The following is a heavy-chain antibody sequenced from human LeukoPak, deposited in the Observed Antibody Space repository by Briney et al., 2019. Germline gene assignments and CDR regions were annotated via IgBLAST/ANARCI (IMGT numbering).Heavy chain of an antibody. V-gene: IGHV4-38-2*01. CDR1: GYSISSGYY. D-gene: IGHD1-1*01. CDR2: IYHSGST. Sequence: SETLSLTCAVSGYSISSGYYWGWIRQPPGKGLEWIGSIYHSGSTYYNPSLKSRVTISVDTSKNQFSLKLSSVTAADTAEYYCARATTKFFTRLGLWGRGTLVTVSS. J-gene: IGHJ2*01. CDR3: ARATTKFFTRLGL.